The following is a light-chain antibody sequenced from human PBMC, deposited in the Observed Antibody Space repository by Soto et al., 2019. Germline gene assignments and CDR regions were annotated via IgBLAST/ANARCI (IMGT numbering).Light chain of an antibody. J-gene: IGLJ2*01. Sequence: QSALTQPRSVSGSPGQSVTISCTGTSSDVGAYNYVSWYQQHPGKAPKLMIYDVTKRPSGVPDRFSGSKSGNTASLTISGLQAEDEADYYCCSYAGDYIFVLFGGGTKLTVL. V-gene: IGLV2-11*01. CDR1: SSDVGAYNY. CDR2: DVT. CDR3: CSYAGDYIFVL.